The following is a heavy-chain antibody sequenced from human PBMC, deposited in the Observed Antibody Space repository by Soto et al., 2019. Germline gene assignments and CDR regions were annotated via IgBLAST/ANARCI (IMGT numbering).Heavy chain of an antibody. CDR3: AGHDSSRYYYYFDY. V-gene: IGHV1-18*01. CDR1: GYTFTSYG. D-gene: IGHD3-22*01. CDR2: ISAYNGNT. J-gene: IGHJ4*02. Sequence: ASVKVSCKASGYTFTSYGISWVRQAPGQGLEWMGWISAYNGNTNYAQKLQGRVTMTTDTSTSTAYMELRSLRSDDTAVYYCAGHDSSRYYYYFDYWGQGTLVTVSS.